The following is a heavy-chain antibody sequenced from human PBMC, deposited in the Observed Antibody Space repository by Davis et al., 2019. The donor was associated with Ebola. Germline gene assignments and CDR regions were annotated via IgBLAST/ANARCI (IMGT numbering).Heavy chain of an antibody. Sequence: PSETLSLTCTVSGYSISSGYYWGWIRQPPGKGLEWIGSIYHSGSTYYNPSLKSRVTISVDTSKNQFSLKLSSVTAADTAVYYCARGSSSSRLRYYYYYMDVWGKGTTATVSS. D-gene: IGHD6-6*01. V-gene: IGHV4-38-2*02. CDR3: ARGSSSSRLRYYYYYMDV. CDR1: GYSISSGYY. J-gene: IGHJ6*03. CDR2: IYHSGST.